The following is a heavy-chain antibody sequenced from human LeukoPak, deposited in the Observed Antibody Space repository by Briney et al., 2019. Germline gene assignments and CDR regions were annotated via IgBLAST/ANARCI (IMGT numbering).Heavy chain of an antibody. CDR2: ISSSSGSI. V-gene: IGHV3-48*01. CDR1: GSTFSSYS. Sequence: GGSLRLSCAASGSTFSSYSMNWVRQAPGKGLEWISYISSSSGSIYYVDSVKGRFIISRDNAKNSLYLQMNSLRAEDTAVYYCARVRDAYNYFHYWGQGTLVTVSS. D-gene: IGHD1-14*01. CDR3: ARVRDAYNYFHY. J-gene: IGHJ4*02.